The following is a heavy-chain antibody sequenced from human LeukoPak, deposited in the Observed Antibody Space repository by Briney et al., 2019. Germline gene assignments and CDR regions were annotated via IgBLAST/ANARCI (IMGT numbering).Heavy chain of an antibody. V-gene: IGHV4-30-4*07. J-gene: IGHJ5*02. CDR3: ARDGGVAPHNWFDP. D-gene: IGHD2-8*02. Sequence: PSQTPSPTLLVSGCSISRCGWFWRWLRQPPGKGLEWFGYISYSVNTYYSPSLKSRVTISVDTSKNQFSLKLSSVTAADTAVYYCARDGGVAPHNWFDPWGQGTLVTVSS. CDR2: ISYSVNT. CDR1: GCSISRCGWF.